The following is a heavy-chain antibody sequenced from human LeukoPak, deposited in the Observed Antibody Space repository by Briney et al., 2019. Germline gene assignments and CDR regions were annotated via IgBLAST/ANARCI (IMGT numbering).Heavy chain of an antibody. J-gene: IGHJ4*02. CDR3: AKEGGTGTRFDY. D-gene: IGHD1-7*01. CDR2: ISGSGTGT. CDR1: GFTFSSSA. V-gene: IGHV3-23*01. Sequence: GGSLRLSCAASGFTFSSSAMSWVRQAPGKGLYWVSAISGSGTGTYYADSVNGRFTISRDNSKNTSYLQMNSLRAEDTAVYYCAKEGGTGTRFDYWGQGTLVTVSS.